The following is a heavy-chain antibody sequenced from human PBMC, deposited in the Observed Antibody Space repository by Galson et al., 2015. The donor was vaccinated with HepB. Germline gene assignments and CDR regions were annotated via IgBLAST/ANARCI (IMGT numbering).Heavy chain of an antibody. J-gene: IGHJ6*02. D-gene: IGHD5-24*01. Sequence: SLRLSCAASGFTFSSYWMHWVRQAPGKGLVWVSRINSDGSSTSYADSVKGRFTISRDNAKNTLYLQMNSLRAEDTAVYYCARGTRDGPIHYYYYGMDVWGQGTTVTVSS. CDR2: INSDGSST. CDR1: GFTFSSYW. V-gene: IGHV3-74*01. CDR3: ARGTRDGPIHYYYYGMDV.